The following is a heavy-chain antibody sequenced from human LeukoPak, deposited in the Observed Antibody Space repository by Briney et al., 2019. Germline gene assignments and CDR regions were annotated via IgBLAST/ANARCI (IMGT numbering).Heavy chain of an antibody. J-gene: IGHJ5*02. CDR2: IYYSGST. V-gene: IGHV4-39*01. Sequence: SETLSLTCTVSGGSISSYYWGCIRQPPGKGLEWIGSIYYSGSTYYNPSLKSRVTISVDTSKNQFSLKLSSVTAADTAVYYCARHQPRASIAARWGVDPWGQGTLVTVSS. CDR1: GGSISSYY. D-gene: IGHD6-6*01. CDR3: ARHQPRASIAARWGVDP.